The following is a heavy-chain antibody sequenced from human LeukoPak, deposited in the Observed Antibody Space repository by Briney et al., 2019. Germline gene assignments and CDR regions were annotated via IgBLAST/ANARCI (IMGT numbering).Heavy chain of an antibody. Sequence: GGSLRLSCAASGFTFSSYWMSWVRQAPGKGLEWVANIKQDGSEKYYVDYVKGRFTISRDNAKNSLYLQMNSLRAEDTAVYYCARETSGYYSGFDYWGQGTLVTVSS. V-gene: IGHV3-7*03. D-gene: IGHD3-22*01. CDR1: GFTFSSYW. CDR2: IKQDGSEK. CDR3: ARETSGYYSGFDY. J-gene: IGHJ4*02.